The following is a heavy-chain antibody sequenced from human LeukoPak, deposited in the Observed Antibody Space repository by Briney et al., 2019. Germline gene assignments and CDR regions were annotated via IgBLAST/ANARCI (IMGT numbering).Heavy chain of an antibody. V-gene: IGHV4-4*07. Sequence: SETLSLTCTVSGNSFGDYYWSWIRQPAGKRLEWIGRIYTSGSTTYNPSLKSRVTMSVDTSKSQFSLNLMSVTAADTAVYYCTRDTGTTGEVKFDPWGQGTLVTVSS. J-gene: IGHJ5*02. CDR3: TRDTGTTGEVKFDP. CDR1: GNSFGDYY. D-gene: IGHD4-17*01. CDR2: IYTSGST.